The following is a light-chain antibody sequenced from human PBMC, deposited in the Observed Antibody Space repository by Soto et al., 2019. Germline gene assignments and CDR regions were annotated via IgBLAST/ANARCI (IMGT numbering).Light chain of an antibody. Sequence: EIVMTQSPATLSVPPGERATLSCRASQSVSSNLAWYQQKPGQAPRLLIYGASTRATGVPARFSGSGSGTEFTLSISSLQSEDFAVYYCQQYYNWPRWTFGQGTKVEIK. CDR2: GAS. J-gene: IGKJ1*01. CDR1: QSVSSN. CDR3: QQYYNWPRWT. V-gene: IGKV3-15*01.